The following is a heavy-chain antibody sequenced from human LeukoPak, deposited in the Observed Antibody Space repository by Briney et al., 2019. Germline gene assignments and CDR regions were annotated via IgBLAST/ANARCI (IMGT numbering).Heavy chain of an antibody. V-gene: IGHV3-7*01. D-gene: IGHD1-26*01. CDR2: IKDDGSEK. J-gene: IGHJ4*02. CDR3: VRDKLVGPSRLDH. CDR1: GGSISSSNW. Sequence: PSETLSLTCAVSGGSISSSNWWSWVRQPPGKGLEWVANIKDDGSEKRDVDSVKGRFTISRDNAKNSLYLQMNSLRVEDTAVYYCVRDKLVGPSRLDHWGQGTLVTVSS.